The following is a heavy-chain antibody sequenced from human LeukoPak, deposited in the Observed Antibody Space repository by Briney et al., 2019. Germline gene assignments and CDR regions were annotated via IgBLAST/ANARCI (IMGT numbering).Heavy chain of an antibody. CDR2: ISYDGSNK. Sequence: GGSLRLSCAASGFTFSSYAMHWVRQAPGKGLEWVAVISYDGSNKYYADSVKGRFTISRDNSRNTLYLQMNSLRADDTAVYYCAKDHGVAVAGMYYWGQGTLVTVSS. CDR3: AKDHGVAVAGMYY. D-gene: IGHD6-19*01. J-gene: IGHJ4*02. V-gene: IGHV3-30-3*02. CDR1: GFTFSSYA.